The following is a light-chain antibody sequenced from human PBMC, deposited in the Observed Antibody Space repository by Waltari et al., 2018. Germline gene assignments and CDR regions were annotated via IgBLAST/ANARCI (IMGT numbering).Light chain of an antibody. V-gene: IGKV4-1*01. J-gene: IGKJ2*01. CDR2: WAS. Sequence: DLVMTQSPDSLALSLGERATINCKSSQNLLYSSNRKNFLAWYQVKPGQPTTLLIHWASSRVPGVPDRFRGSGSGTDFTLTISSLQAEDVAVYFCQQYYTTPVTFGQGTKLEI. CDR3: QQYYTTPVT. CDR1: QNLLYSSNRKNF.